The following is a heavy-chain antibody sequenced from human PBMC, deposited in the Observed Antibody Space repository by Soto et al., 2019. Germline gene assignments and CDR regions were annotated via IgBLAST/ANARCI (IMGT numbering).Heavy chain of an antibody. Sequence: EVQLVESGGGLVQPGGSLKLSCAASGFTFSGSAMHWVRQTSGKGLEWVGRIRSKANGYATAYAASVKGRFTISRDDSKNTAYLQMNSLKTEDTAVYYCTRQSGYDLPWFDPWGQGTLVTVSS. CDR3: TRQSGYDLPWFDP. V-gene: IGHV3-73*01. CDR1: GFTFSGSA. CDR2: IRSKANGYAT. D-gene: IGHD5-12*01. J-gene: IGHJ5*02.